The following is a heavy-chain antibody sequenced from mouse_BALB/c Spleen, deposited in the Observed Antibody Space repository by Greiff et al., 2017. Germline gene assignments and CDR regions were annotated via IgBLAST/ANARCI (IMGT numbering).Heavy chain of an antibody. V-gene: IGHV1-7*01. CDR3: ARGDGNYPAY. CDR2: INPSTGYT. CDR1: GYTFTSYW. Sequence: VQLKESGAELAKPGASVKMSCKASGYTFTSYWMHWVKQRPGQGLEWIGYINPSTGYTEYNQKFKDKATLTADKSSSTAYMQLSSLTSEDSAVYYCARGDGNYPAYWGQGTLVTVSA. J-gene: IGHJ3*01. D-gene: IGHD2-1*01.